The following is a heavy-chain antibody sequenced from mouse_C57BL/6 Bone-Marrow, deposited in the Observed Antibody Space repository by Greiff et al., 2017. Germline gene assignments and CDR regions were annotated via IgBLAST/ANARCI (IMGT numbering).Heavy chain of an antibody. J-gene: IGHJ2*01. CDR1: GFTFTDDY. Sequence: VQLKQSGAELVRPGASVKLSCTASGFTFTDDYIHWVKQRPEQGLEWIGWIDPEIGDTDYASKFQGKATITSDTSSNTAYLQLSSLTSEDTAVYYCSSIGGNYFDFWGQGTPLTVAS. CDR2: IDPEIGDT. CDR3: SSIGGNYFDF. D-gene: IGHD1-1*02. V-gene: IGHV14-4*01.